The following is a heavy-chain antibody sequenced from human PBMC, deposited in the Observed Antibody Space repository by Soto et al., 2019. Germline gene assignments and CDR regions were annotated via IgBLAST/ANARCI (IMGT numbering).Heavy chain of an antibody. V-gene: IGHV3-21*01. CDR3: ARSARHYYDSSGYYYDILPNEGIVGAFDI. CDR1: GFTFSSYS. J-gene: IGHJ3*02. Sequence: GGSLRLSCAASGFTFSSYSMNWVRQAPGKGLEWVSSISSSSSYIYYADSVKGRFTISRDNAKNSLYLQMNSLRAEDTAVYYCARSARHYYDSSGYYYDILPNEGIVGAFDIWGQGTMVTVSS. D-gene: IGHD3-22*01. CDR2: ISSSSSYI.